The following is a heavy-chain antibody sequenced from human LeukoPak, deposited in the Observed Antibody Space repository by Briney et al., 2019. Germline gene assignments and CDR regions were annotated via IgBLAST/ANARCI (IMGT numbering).Heavy chain of an antibody. CDR1: GYTFTSYG. V-gene: IGHV1-18*01. Sequence: GASVKVSCKASGYTFTSYGISWVRQAPGQGREWLGWISAYNGNTNYAQKLQGRVTMPTDTSTSTAYMELRSLRADDTAGYYCARDTPRIVATTRLFDYWGQGTLVTVSS. CDR2: ISAYNGNT. CDR3: ARDTPRIVATTRLFDY. D-gene: IGHD5-12*01. J-gene: IGHJ4*02.